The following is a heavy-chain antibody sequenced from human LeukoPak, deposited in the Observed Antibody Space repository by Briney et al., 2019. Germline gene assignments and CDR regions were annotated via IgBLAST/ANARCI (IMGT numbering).Heavy chain of an antibody. D-gene: IGHD3-22*01. J-gene: IGHJ4*02. V-gene: IGHV3-30*02. CDR2: IRYDGSNK. CDR1: GFTFSSYE. Sequence: GGSLRLSCAASGFTFSSYEMNWVRQAPGKGLEWVAFIRYDGSNKYYADSVKGRFTISRDNYKNTLYLQMNSLRAEDTAVYYCAKEAEPYYYDAKTFDYWGQGTLVTVSS. CDR3: AKEAEPYYYDAKTFDY.